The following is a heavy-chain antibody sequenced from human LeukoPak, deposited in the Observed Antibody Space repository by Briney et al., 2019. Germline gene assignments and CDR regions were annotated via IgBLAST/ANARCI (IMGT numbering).Heavy chain of an antibody. CDR1: GGSISSSSYY. J-gene: IGHJ4*02. CDR2: IYYSGST. V-gene: IGHV4-39*01. CDR3: ARLYGDYVSYFDY. D-gene: IGHD4-17*01. Sequence: SETLSLTCTVSGGSISSSSYYWGWIRRPPGKGLEWIGSIYYSGSTYYNPSLKSRVTISVDTSKNQFSLKLSSVTAADTAVYYCARLYGDYVSYFDYWGQGTLVTVSS.